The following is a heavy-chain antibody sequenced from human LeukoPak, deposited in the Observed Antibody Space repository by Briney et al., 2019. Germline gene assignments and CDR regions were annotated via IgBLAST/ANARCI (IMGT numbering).Heavy chain of an antibody. Sequence: PSETLSLTCTVSGGSLSSYYWSWIRQPPGKGLEWIVYINYGGSTNYNPSLKSRVTISVDTSKNQFSLKLTSVTASDTAVYYCAGTGQWLAFDYWGQGTLVTVSS. J-gene: IGHJ4*02. CDR1: GGSLSSYY. CDR2: INYGGST. V-gene: IGHV4-59*08. D-gene: IGHD6-19*01. CDR3: AGTGQWLAFDY.